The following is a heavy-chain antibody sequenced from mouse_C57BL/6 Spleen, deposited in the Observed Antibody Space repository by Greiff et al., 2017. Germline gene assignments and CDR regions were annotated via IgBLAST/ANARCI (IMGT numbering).Heavy chain of an antibody. Sequence: DVKLQESGPGLVKPSQSLSLTCSVTGYSITSGYYWNWIRQFPGNKLEWMGYISYDGSNNYNPSLKNRISITRDTSKNQFFLKLNSVTTEDTATYYCARGGYGSSFYYYAMDYWGQGTSVTVSS. CDR3: ARGGYGSSFYYYAMDY. D-gene: IGHD1-1*01. CDR2: ISYDGSN. J-gene: IGHJ4*01. CDR1: GYSITSGYY. V-gene: IGHV3-6*01.